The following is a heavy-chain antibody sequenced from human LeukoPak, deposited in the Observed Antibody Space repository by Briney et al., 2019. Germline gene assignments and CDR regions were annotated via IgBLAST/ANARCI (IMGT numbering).Heavy chain of an antibody. CDR3: ARGFDWLEYYFDY. Sequence: SVKVSCKTSGYTFTGYYIHWVRQAPGQGLEWMGWINPDSGDTNSAQKFQGRVTMTTDTSISTAYMELSRLRSDDTAVYYCARGFDWLEYYFDYWGQGTLVTVSS. J-gene: IGHJ4*02. CDR1: GYTFTGYY. CDR2: INPDSGDT. D-gene: IGHD3-9*01. V-gene: IGHV1-2*02.